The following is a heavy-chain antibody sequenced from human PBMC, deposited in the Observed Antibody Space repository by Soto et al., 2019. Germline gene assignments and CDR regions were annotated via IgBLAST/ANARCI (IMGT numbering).Heavy chain of an antibody. Sequence: PGGSLRLSGTFSGFNFRDYSISWSRQAPWKGLEWVGVIRSKAYGETADYAASVKGRFTIYRDDSKSTAYLQMSSLQTEDTGVYYCTKYTYSSRYSYLGMDVWGHWTTVTVYS. D-gene: IGHD2-15*01. CDR3: TKYTYSSRYSYLGMDV. V-gene: IGHV3-49*03. J-gene: IGHJ6*02. CDR2: IRSKAYGETA. CDR1: GFNFRDYS.